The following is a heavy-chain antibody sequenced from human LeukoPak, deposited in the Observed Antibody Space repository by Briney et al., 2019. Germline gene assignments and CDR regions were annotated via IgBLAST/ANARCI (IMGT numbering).Heavy chain of an antibody. Sequence: PGRSLRLSCAASGFTFSSYGMHWVRQAPGKGLEWVAVTSYDEINKYYADSVKGRFTISRDNSRNTLYLQMNSLRAEDTAVYYCARDYKWGQALDYWGQGTLVTVSS. CDR3: ARDYKWGQALDY. V-gene: IGHV3-30*03. D-gene: IGHD1-1*01. CDR1: GFTFSSYG. J-gene: IGHJ4*02. CDR2: TSYDEINK.